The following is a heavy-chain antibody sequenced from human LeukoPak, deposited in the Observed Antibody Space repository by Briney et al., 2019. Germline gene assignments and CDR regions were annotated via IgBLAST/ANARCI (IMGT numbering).Heavy chain of an antibody. J-gene: IGHJ3*02. Sequence: ASVKVSCKASGYTFTSYYMHWVRQAPGQGFEWMGIINPSGGCTSYAQKFQGRVTVTRDTSTSTVYMDLRSLRSEDTAVYYCARPLAPVMLNAFDIRGQGTMITVSS. CDR1: GYTFTSYY. CDR2: INPSGGCT. D-gene: IGHD3-16*01. V-gene: IGHV1-46*01. CDR3: ARPLAPVMLNAFDI.